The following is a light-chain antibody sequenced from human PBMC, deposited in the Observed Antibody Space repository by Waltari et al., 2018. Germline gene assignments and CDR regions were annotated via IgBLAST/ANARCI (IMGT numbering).Light chain of an antibody. Sequence: CRASQSVSSNLAWYQQKPGQAPRLLIYDASTRATGIPARFSGSGSGTEFTLTIGSLQSEDFAIYYCQQYNNWPPLTFGGGTKVEIK. CDR1: QSVSSN. J-gene: IGKJ4*01. CDR2: DAS. CDR3: QQYNNWPPLT. V-gene: IGKV3-15*01.